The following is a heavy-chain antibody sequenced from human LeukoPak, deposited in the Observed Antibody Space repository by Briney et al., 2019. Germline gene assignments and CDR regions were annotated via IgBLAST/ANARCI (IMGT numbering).Heavy chain of an antibody. CDR2: ISGSGGST. CDR1: GFTFSSYA. V-gene: IGHV3-23*01. J-gene: IGHJ4*02. CDR3: AKDKGYYYGSGSYYSPTYYFDY. D-gene: IGHD3-10*01. Sequence: PGGSLRLSCAASGFTFSSYAMSWVRQAPGKGLEWVSAISGSGGSTYYADSVKGRFTISRDNSKNTLYLQMNSLRAEDTAVYYCAKDKGYYYGSGSYYSPTYYFDYWGQGTLVTASS.